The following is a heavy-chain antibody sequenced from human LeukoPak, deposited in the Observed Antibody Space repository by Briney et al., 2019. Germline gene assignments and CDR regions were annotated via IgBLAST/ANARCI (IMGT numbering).Heavy chain of an antibody. CDR1: GFTFSDTW. D-gene: IGHD3-22*01. V-gene: IGHV3-15*01. CDR3: TTAGGKPYHYDTYYYFDN. CDR2: IKSKTDGATR. J-gene: IGHJ4*02. Sequence: GGSLRLSCRASGFTFSDTWMSWVRQAPGKGLEWVGRIKSKTDGATRDYAAPVKGRFTISRDDSKDTLFLLMNRLKAEDTAVYFCTTAGGKPYHYDTYYYFDNWGQGTLVTVSS.